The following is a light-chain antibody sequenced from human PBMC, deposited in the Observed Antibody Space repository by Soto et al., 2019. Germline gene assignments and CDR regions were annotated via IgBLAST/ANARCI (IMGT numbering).Light chain of an antibody. CDR3: AAWDDSLSGYVV. CDR1: SANIGSNY. Sequence: QSVLTQPPSSSGTPGQRVAISCAGSSANIGSNYVYWYQQLPGTAPKLLIYRNNQRPSGVPDRFSGSKSGTSASLAISGLRSKHEADYYCAAWDDSLSGYVVFGGGTKLTVL. J-gene: IGLJ2*01. CDR2: RNN. V-gene: IGLV1-47*01.